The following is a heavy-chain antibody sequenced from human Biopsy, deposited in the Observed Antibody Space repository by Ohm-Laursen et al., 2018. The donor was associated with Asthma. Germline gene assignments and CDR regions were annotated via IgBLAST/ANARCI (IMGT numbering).Heavy chain of an antibody. CDR1: GGTFSNFA. Sequence: GASVKVSCKAPGGTFSNFAISWVRQAPGQGLEWLGGIMSVFGTTNYAQKFQGRVTITADESTSTAYMEVPSLRSEDTAIYYCARCQVGYSSGWSLLLKKIYYSGMDVWGQGTAVTVSS. D-gene: IGHD6-19*01. J-gene: IGHJ6*02. CDR2: IMSVFGTT. CDR3: ARCQVGYSSGWSLLLKKIYYSGMDV. V-gene: IGHV1-69*13.